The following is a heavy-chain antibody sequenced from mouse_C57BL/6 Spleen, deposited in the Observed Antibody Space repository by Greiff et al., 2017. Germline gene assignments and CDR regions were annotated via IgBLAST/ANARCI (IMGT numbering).Heavy chain of an antibody. D-gene: IGHD2-4*01. CDR3: AIYYDYYGYFDV. CDR1: GYSITSGYY. V-gene: IGHV3-6*01. J-gene: IGHJ1*03. CDR2: ISYDGSN. Sequence: VQLQQSGPGLVKPSQSLSLTCSVTGYSITSGYYWNWIRQFPGNQLEWMGYISYDGSNKYNPSLKNRIYITRDTSKNQFFLKLNSVTTEDTATYYCAIYYDYYGYFDVWGTGTTVTVSS.